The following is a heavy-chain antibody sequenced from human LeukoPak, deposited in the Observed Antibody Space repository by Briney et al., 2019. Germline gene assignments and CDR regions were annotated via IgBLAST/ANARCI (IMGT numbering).Heavy chain of an antibody. D-gene: IGHD4-17*01. CDR2: IYHSGIT. V-gene: IGHV4-4*02. Sequence: PSETLSLTCAVSGGSIDNNWWSWVRQPPGKGLEWIGEIYHSGITNYNPSLKSRVTMSVANSENQYSLRLTSVTAADTALYYCARGAGTTRSVFDIWGPGTVVTVSS. CDR1: GGSIDNNW. J-gene: IGHJ3*02. CDR3: ARGAGTTRSVFDI.